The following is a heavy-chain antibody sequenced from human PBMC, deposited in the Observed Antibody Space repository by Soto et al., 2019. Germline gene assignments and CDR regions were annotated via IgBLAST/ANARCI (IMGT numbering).Heavy chain of an antibody. Sequence: SETLSLTCTVSGGSISSYYWSWIRQPAGKGLEWIGRIYTSGSTNYNPSLKSRVTMSVDTSKNQFSLKLSSVTAADTAVYYCAGSVDTAMVTVGWFDPWGQGTLVTVSS. D-gene: IGHD5-18*01. CDR3: AGSVDTAMVTVGWFDP. J-gene: IGHJ5*02. CDR2: IYTSGST. V-gene: IGHV4-4*07. CDR1: GGSISSYY.